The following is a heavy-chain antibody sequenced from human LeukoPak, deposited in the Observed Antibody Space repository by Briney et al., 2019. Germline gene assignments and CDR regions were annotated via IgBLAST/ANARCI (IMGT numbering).Heavy chain of an antibody. CDR2: ISYDGSNK. CDR3: AKVGYSSGWYESGYFDY. CDR1: GFTFSGYP. D-gene: IGHD6-19*01. V-gene: IGHV3-30-3*02. J-gene: IGHJ4*02. Sequence: GKSLRLSCAASGFTFSGYPIHWVRQAPGKGLEWVAVISYDGSNKYYADSVKGRFTISRDNSKNTLYLQMNSLRAEDTAVYYCAKVGYSSGWYESGYFDYWGQGTLVTASS.